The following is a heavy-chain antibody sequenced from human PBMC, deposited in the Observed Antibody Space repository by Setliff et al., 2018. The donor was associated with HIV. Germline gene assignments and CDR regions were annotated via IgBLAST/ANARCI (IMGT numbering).Heavy chain of an antibody. D-gene: IGHD1-26*01. V-gene: IGHV3-48*01. CDR2: NGIINGAK. J-gene: IGHJ4*02. Sequence: GGSLRLSCAASGFTFSSYSMNWVRQAPGKGLEWISYNGIINGAKHYADSMEGRFTISRDDAKNSLYLQMNSLRAEDTAVYFCARVHGAGAYFFDYWGQGAPVTVSS. CDR1: GFTFSSYS. CDR3: ARVHGAGAYFFDY.